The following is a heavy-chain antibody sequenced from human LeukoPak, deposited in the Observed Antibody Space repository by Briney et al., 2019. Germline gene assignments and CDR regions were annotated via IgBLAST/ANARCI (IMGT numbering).Heavy chain of an antibody. D-gene: IGHD3-22*01. Sequence: GGSLRLSCAASGFTFSSYAMSWVRQAPGKVLEWVSYISSSGNTIYYADSVKGRFTISRDNAKNSLYLQMNSLRAEDTAMYYCARYYYDSSGYYYKDYWGQGTLVTVSS. CDR1: GFTFSSYA. CDR3: ARYYYDSSGYYYKDY. J-gene: IGHJ4*02. V-gene: IGHV3-48*04. CDR2: ISSSGNTI.